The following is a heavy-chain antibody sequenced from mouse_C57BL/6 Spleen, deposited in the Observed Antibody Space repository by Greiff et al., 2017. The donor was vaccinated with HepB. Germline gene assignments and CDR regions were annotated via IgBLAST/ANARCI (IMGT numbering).Heavy chain of an antibody. V-gene: IGHV1-82*01. Sequence: QVQLQQSGPELVKPGASVKISCKASGYAFSSSWMNWVKQRPGKGLEWIGRIYPGDGDTNYNGKFKGKATLTADKSSSTAYMQLSSLTSEDSAVYVCARGSSGYAMDYWGQGTSVTVAS. CDR2: IYPGDGDT. CDR3: ARGSSGYAMDY. D-gene: IGHD3-2*02. CDR1: GYAFSSSW. J-gene: IGHJ4*01.